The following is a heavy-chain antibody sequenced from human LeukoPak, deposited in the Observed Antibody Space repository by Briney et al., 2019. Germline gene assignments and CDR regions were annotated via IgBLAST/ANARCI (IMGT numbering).Heavy chain of an antibody. CDR3: ARDGPAAGLYFDY. CDR1: GFTFNSYW. D-gene: IGHD6-13*01. J-gene: IGHJ4*02. V-gene: IGHV3-7*03. CDR2: IKQDGSEK. Sequence: GGSLRLSCAASGFTFNSYWMNWVRQAPGKGLEWVASIKQDGSEKYYVDSVKGRFTIFRDNAKDSLYLQMNSLRVEDTAVYYCARDGPAAGLYFDYWGQGTLVTVSS.